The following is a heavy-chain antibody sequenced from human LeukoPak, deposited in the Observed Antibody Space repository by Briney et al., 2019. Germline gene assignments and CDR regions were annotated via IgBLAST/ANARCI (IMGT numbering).Heavy chain of an antibody. CDR2: ISGSGGST. CDR3: AKPLEMVRVFEDYGMDV. J-gene: IGHJ6*02. D-gene: IGHD3-10*01. Sequence: GGSLRLSCAASGFTFSSYAMSWVRQAPGKGLEWASAISGSGGSTYYADSVKGRFTISRDNSKNTLYLQMNSLRAEDTAVYYCAKPLEMVRVFEDYGMDVWGQGTTVTVS. V-gene: IGHV3-23*01. CDR1: GFTFSSYA.